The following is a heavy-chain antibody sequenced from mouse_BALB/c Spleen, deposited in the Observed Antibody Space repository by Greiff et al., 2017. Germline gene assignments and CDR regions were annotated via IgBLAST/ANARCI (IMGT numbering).Heavy chain of an antibody. CDR3: ARQGLNRHYFDY. Sequence: DVMLVESGGDLVKPGGSLKLSCAASGFTFSSYGMSWVRQTPDKRLEWVATISSGGSYTYYPDSVKGRFTISRDNAKNTLYLQMSSLKSEDTAMYYCARQGLNRHYFDYWGQGTTLTVSS. CDR2: ISSGGSYT. CDR1: GFTFSSYG. J-gene: IGHJ2*01. V-gene: IGHV5-6*02. D-gene: IGHD3-2*02.